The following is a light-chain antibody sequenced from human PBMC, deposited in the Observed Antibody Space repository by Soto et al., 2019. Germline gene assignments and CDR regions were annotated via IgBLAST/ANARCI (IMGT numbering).Light chain of an antibody. CDR3: QQYNNWPPWT. Sequence: EIVMTQSPATLSVSPGERVTLSCRASQNVSSNLAWYQQKPGQAPRLLISDTSIRAAGIPARFSGSGSGTEFTVTISSLQSEDFAVYYCQQYNNWPPWTFGQGTKVDIK. CDR1: QNVSSN. CDR2: DTS. J-gene: IGKJ1*01. V-gene: IGKV3-15*01.